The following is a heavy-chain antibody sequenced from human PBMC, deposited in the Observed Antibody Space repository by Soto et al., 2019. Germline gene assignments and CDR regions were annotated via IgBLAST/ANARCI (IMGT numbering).Heavy chain of an antibody. CDR2: MNRNSGNT. J-gene: IGHJ4*02. Sequence: QVQLVQSGAEVKKPGASVKVSCKTSGYTFTNYNINWVRQATGQELEWMGWMNRNSGNTGYAQKFHGRVTMTRNTSIITAYMELSRLRSGDTAVYYCARAEPYSTSSPFDYWGQGTLVTVSS. D-gene: IGHD6-6*01. V-gene: IGHV1-8*01. CDR3: ARAEPYSTSSPFDY. CDR1: GYTFTNYN.